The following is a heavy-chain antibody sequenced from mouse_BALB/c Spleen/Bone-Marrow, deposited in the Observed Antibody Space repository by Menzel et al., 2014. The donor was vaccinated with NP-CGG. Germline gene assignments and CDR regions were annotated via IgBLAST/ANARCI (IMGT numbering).Heavy chain of an antibody. V-gene: IGHV2-9*02. Sequence: VKLVESGPGLVAPSQSLSITCTVSGFSLTSYGVHWVRQPPGKGLEWLGVIWAGGSTNYNSALMSRLSISKDNSKSQVFLKMNSLQTDDTAMYYCARVYLWYLDVWGAGTTVTVSP. J-gene: IGHJ1*01. CDR1: GFSLTSYG. CDR3: ARVYLWYLDV. CDR2: IWAGGST. D-gene: IGHD2-3*01.